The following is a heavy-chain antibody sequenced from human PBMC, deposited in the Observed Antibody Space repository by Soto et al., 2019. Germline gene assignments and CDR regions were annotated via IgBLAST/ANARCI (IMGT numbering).Heavy chain of an antibody. V-gene: IGHV2-5*01. CDR1: GFSLSARGVG. D-gene: IGHD6-6*01. CDR2: MYWNDDK. CDR3: AHYPWGAAPDS. J-gene: IGHJ4*02. Sequence: QITLKESGPTLVKPTQTLTLTCSLSGFSLSARGVGVSWIRQPPGKALEWLASMYWNDDKRYSPSQKNRVTVTKDTSKNQVVLTMSTVYPVDTGRCYCAHYPWGAAPDSWGQGTLVTVSS.